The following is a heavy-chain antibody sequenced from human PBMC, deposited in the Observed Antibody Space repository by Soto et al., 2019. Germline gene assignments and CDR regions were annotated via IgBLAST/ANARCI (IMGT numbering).Heavy chain of an antibody. CDR1: GYTFTGYY. V-gene: IGHV1-2*04. D-gene: IGHD2-15*01. CDR3: ARDFCSGRSCYSLNWFDP. J-gene: IGHJ5*02. CDR2: INPNSGGT. Sequence: ASVKVSCKASGYTFTGYYMHWVRQAPGQGLEWMGWINPNSGGTNYAQKFQGWVTMTRDTSISTAYMELSRLRSDDTAVYYCARDFCSGRSCYSLNWFDPWGQGTLVTVSS.